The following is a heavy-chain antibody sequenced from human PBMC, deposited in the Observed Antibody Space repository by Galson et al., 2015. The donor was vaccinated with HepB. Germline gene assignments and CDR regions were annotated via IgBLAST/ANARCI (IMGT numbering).Heavy chain of an antibody. J-gene: IGHJ5*02. D-gene: IGHD3-10*01. CDR2: IIYSGNT. CDR3: ARALLWFGESPNNWFDP. V-gene: IGHV4-31*03. CDR1: GGSVSSGGYY. Sequence: TLSLTCTVSGGSVSSGGYYWSWIRQYPGQGLEWIGYIIYSGNTNYNPSLKSRVTVSIDTSKNKFSLKLSSVTAADTAVYYCARALLWFGESPNNWFDPWGQGTLVTVSS.